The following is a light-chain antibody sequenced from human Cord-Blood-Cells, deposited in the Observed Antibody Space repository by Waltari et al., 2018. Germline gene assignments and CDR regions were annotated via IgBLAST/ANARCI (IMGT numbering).Light chain of an antibody. CDR1: QDSSSY. J-gene: IGKJ1*01. CDR2: AAS. Sequence: VIWMTQSPSLLSASTGDRVTLRCRMRQDSSSYLAWYQQKPGKAPELLIYAASTLQSGVPARFSGSGSGTDFTLTISSLQSEDFAVYYCQQYYSFPRTFGQGTKVEIK. V-gene: IGKV1D-8*03. CDR3: QQYYSFPRT.